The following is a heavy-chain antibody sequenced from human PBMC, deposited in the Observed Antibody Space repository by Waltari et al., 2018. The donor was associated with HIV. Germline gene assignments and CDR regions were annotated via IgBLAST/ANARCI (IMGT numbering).Heavy chain of an antibody. V-gene: IGHV3-30*03. CDR2: ISYYGDNK. J-gene: IGHJ4*02. Sequence: VQLVESGGGVVQPGRSLRLSCAASGFTFSSYGMHWVRQAPGKGLEWVAVISYYGDNKYDADSVKGRFTISRDNSKNTLYLQMNSLRAEDTAVYYCARGASGWSPGYWGQGTLVTVSS. D-gene: IGHD6-19*01. CDR3: ARGASGWSPGY. CDR1: GFTFSSYG.